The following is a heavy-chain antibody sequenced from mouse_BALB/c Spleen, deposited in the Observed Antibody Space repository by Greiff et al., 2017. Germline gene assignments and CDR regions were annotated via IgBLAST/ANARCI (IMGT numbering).Heavy chain of an antibody. V-gene: IGHV3-1*02. CDR2: IHYSGST. D-gene: IGHD1-1*01. Sequence: EVKLMESGPDLVKPSQSLSLTCTVTGYSITSGNSWHWIRQFPGNKLEWMGYIHYSGSTNYNPSLNSRISNTRDTSKNQFFLQLNSVTTEDTATYCCALRYLLAMDYWGQGTSVTVSS. CDR3: ALRYLLAMDY. CDR1: GYSITSGNS. J-gene: IGHJ4*01.